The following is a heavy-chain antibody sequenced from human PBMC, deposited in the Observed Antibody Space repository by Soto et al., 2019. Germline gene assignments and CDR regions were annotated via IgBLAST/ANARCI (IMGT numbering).Heavy chain of an antibody. CDR1: VFTFDDYA. V-gene: IGHV3-43D*04. CDR2: ISWDGGST. D-gene: IGHD4-17*01. CDR3: AKDISLRSWTTLFEY. Sequence: GGSLRLSCASSVFTFDDYAMHCVRQSPGKGLEWVSLISWDGGSTYYADSVKGRFTISRDNSKNSLYLQMNSLRAEDTALYYCAKDISLRSWTTLFEYWGQGTLVIVS. J-gene: IGHJ4*02.